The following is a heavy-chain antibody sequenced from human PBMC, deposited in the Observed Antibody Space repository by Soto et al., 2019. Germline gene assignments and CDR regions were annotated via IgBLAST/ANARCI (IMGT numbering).Heavy chain of an antibody. CDR3: AKHGYYYDSSGYYYDFDY. J-gene: IGHJ4*02. Sequence: GGSLRLSCAASGFTFSSYSMNWVRQAPGKGLEWVSSISSSSSYTYYADSVKGRFTISRDNSKNSLYLQMNSLRAEDTAVYYCAKHGYYYDSSGYYYDFDYWGQGTLVTVSS. CDR2: ISSSSSYT. D-gene: IGHD3-22*01. CDR1: GFTFSSYS. V-gene: IGHV3-21*04.